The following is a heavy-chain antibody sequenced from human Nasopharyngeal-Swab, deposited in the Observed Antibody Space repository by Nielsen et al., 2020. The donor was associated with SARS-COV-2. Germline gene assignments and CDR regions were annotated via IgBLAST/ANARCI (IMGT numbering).Heavy chain of an antibody. CDR3: ARGRAQLWSRVNGMDV. Sequence: GESLKISCAASGFTFSSYEMNWVRQAPGKGLEWVSYISSSGSTIYYADSVKGRSTISRDNAKNSLYLQMNSLRAEDTAVYYCARGRAQLWSRVNGMDVWGQGTTVTVSS. CDR1: GFTFSSYE. V-gene: IGHV3-48*03. CDR2: ISSSGSTI. D-gene: IGHD5-18*01. J-gene: IGHJ6*02.